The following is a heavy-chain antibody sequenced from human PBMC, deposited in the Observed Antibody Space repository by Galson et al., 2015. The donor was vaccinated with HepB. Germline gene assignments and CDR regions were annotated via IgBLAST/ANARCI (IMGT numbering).Heavy chain of an antibody. CDR3: ARERITMVRGVIRGNFDY. V-gene: IGHV3-30-3*01. D-gene: IGHD3-10*01. J-gene: IGHJ4*02. CDR2: ISYDGSNK. Sequence: SLRLSCAAYGFTFSSYAMHWVRQAPGKGLEWVAVISYDGSNKYYADSVKGRFTISRDNSKNTLYLQMNSLRAEDTAVYYCARERITMVRGVIRGNFDYWGQGTLVTVSS. CDR1: GFTFSSYA.